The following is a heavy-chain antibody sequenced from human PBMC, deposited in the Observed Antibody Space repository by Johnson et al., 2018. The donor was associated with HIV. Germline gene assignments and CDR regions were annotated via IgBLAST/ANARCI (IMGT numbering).Heavy chain of an antibody. V-gene: IGHV3-30-3*01. CDR2: ISYDGSNK. Sequence: QVQLVESGGGLVQPGGSLRLSCAASGFTFSSYAMHWVRQAPGKGLEWVAVISYDGSNKYYADSVKGRFTISRDNSKNTLYLQMNSLRAEDTAVYYCARGRPATWGAHDAFDIWGKGTMVTVSS. J-gene: IGHJ3*02. CDR3: ARGRPATWGAHDAFDI. CDR1: GFTFSSYA. D-gene: IGHD5-12*01.